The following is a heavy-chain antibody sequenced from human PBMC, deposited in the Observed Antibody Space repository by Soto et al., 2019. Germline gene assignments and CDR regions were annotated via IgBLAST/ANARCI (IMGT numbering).Heavy chain of an antibody. D-gene: IGHD5-18*01. V-gene: IGHV1-69*08. CDR2: ILPILGSI. CDR3: GRIPRYSFPTSDPLDN. Sequence: QVQLVQSGAEVRKPGSSVMISCKASGGTFNTYTFSWVRQAPGQGLEWMGSILPILGSINYAPNFQGRRSSTADQSTTTAYMEWSSLTSHDTAIYYCGRIPRYSFPTSDPLDNWGQGTLVTVSS. J-gene: IGHJ4*02. CDR1: GGTFNTYT.